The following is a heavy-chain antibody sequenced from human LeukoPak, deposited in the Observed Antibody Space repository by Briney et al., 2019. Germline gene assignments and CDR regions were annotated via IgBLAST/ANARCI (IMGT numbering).Heavy chain of an antibody. Sequence: GGSLRLSCAASGFTFSDYYMSCIRQAPGKGREWVSYISSSRSYTNYTDFVKGRYTISRDNAKNSLYLQMNSLRAEQTAVYYCARFNYYDSSGYSVAPDAFDIWGQGTMVTVS. CDR3: ARFNYYDSSGYSVAPDAFDI. V-gene: IGHV3-11*03. CDR1: GFTFSDYY. D-gene: IGHD3-22*01. CDR2: ISSSRSYT. J-gene: IGHJ3*02.